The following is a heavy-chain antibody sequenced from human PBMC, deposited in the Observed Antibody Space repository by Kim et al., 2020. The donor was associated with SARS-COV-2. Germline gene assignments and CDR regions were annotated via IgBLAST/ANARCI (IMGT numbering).Heavy chain of an antibody. V-gene: IGHV3-13*01. CDR3: ARGKIVAGTKGEYYFDY. Sequence: GGSLRLSCAASGFTFSSYDMHWVRQATGKGLEWVSAIGTAGDTYYPGSVKGRFTISRENAKNSLYLQMNSLRAGDTAVYYCARGKIVAGTKGEYYFDYWGQGTLVTVSS. CDR1: GFTFSSYD. CDR2: IGTAGDT. D-gene: IGHD6-19*01. J-gene: IGHJ4*02.